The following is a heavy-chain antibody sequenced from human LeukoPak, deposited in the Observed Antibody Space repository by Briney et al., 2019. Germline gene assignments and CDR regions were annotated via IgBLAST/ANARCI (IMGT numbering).Heavy chain of an antibody. CDR3: TTDLGTYYHGSQRLIPIDY. CDR2: IKSRTDGETT. D-gene: IGHD3-10*01. Sequence: PGGSLRLSCVDSGFTFTNAWMSWVRQAPGKGLEWIGRIKSRTDGETTNYAEPVRGRFTISRDDSKSAVYLQMYSLKIEDTAVYYCTTDLGTYYHGSQRLIPIDYWGQGTLVTVSS. CDR1: GFTFTNAW. V-gene: IGHV3-15*01. J-gene: IGHJ4*02.